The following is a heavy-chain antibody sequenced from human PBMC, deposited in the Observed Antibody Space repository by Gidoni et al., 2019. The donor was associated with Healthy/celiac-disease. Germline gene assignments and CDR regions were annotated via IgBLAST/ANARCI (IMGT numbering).Heavy chain of an antibody. V-gene: IGHV4-34*01. CDR2: INHSGST. D-gene: IGHD3-3*01. CDR1: GGSFSGYY. CDR3: ARGGVINFDY. J-gene: IGHJ4*02. Sequence: QVQLQQWGAGLLKPSETLSLTCAVYGGSFSGYYWSWIRQPPGKGLEWIGEINHSGSTNYNPSLKSRVTISVDTSKNQFSLKLSSVTAADTAVYYCARGGVINFDYWGQGTLVTVSS.